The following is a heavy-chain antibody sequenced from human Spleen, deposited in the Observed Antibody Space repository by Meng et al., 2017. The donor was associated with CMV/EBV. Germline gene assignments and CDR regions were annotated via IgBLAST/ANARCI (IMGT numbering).Heavy chain of an antibody. Sequence: SQTLSLTCGVYDASFDGYYWSWIRQPPGKGLEWIGEINHSGSTNYNPSLKSRVTISVDTSKNQFSLKLSSVTAADTAVYYCARVGGDVVVVPAAHGGWFDPWGQGTLVTVSS. V-gene: IGHV4-34*01. J-gene: IGHJ5*02. D-gene: IGHD2-2*01. CDR3: ARVGGDVVVVPAAHGGWFDP. CDR1: DASFDGYY. CDR2: INHSGST.